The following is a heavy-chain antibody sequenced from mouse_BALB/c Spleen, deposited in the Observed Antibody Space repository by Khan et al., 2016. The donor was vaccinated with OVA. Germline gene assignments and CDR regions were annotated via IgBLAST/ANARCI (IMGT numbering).Heavy chain of an antibody. CDR2: ISYSGNT. J-gene: IGHJ3*01. V-gene: IGHV3-2*02. CDR3: ARKDYYDYDPFPY. Sequence: EVQLQESGPGLVKPSQSLSLTCTVTGYSITSEYTWNWIRQFPGNKLEWMGFISYSGNTRYNPSLKRRISITRDTSKNQFFLQLNSVASEDTATYYCARKDYYDYDPFPYWGQGTLVTVSA. D-gene: IGHD2-4*01. CDR1: GYSITSEYT.